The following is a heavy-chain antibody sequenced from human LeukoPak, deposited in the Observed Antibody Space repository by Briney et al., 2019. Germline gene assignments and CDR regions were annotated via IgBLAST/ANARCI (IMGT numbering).Heavy chain of an antibody. D-gene: IGHD2-8*01. J-gene: IGHJ5*02. V-gene: IGHV4-34*01. CDR1: GGSFSGYY. CDR2: INHSGST. CDR3: ARELYAPRQGWFDP. Sequence: SETLSLTCAVYGGSFSGYYWSWIRQPPGKGLEWIGEINHSGSTNYNPSLKSRVTISVDTSKNQFSLKLSSVTAADTAVYYCARELYAPRQGWFDPWGQGTLVTVSS.